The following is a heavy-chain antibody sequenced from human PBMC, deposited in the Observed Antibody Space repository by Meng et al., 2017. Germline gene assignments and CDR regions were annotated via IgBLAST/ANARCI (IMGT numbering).Heavy chain of an antibody. CDR2: ISYDGSNK. V-gene: IGHV3-30*04. CDR3: ARDVITVTHYYYYYGMDV. CDR1: GFTFSSYV. J-gene: IGHJ6*02. Sequence: GESLKISCAASGFTFSSYVMHWVRQAPGKGLEWVAVISYDGSNKYYADSVKGRFTISRDNSKNTLYLQMNSLRAEDTAVYYCARDVITVTHYYYYYGMDVWGQGTTVTVSS. D-gene: IGHD4-17*01.